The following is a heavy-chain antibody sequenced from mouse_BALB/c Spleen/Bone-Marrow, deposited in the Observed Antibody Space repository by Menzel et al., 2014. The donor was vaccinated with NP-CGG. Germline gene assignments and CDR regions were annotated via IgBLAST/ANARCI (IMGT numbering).Heavy chain of an antibody. Sequence: AQLQQSGAELARTGASVKLSCKASGYTFTSYWMQWVKQRPGQGLEWIGSIYPGDGDTRYIQKFKGKATLTADKSSSTAYMQLSSLASEDSAVYYCAKEGRGAYRGQGTLVTASA. D-gene: IGHD3-3*01. CDR2: IYPGDGDT. CDR3: AKEGRGAY. CDR1: GYTFTSYW. J-gene: IGHJ3*01. V-gene: IGHV1-87*01.